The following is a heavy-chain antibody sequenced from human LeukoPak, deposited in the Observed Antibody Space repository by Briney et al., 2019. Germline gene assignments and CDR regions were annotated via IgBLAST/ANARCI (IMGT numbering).Heavy chain of an antibody. V-gene: IGHV4-59*12. Sequence: SETLSLTCSVSGGSISTYYWSWIRQPPGKGLEWIGYVHYSGSTNYNPSLKSRVTLSVDTSKNQFSLKLSSVTAADTAVYYCARDLPPGGFDPWGQGTLVTVSS. CDR2: VHYSGST. J-gene: IGHJ5*02. CDR1: GGSISTYY. CDR3: ARDLPPGGFDP.